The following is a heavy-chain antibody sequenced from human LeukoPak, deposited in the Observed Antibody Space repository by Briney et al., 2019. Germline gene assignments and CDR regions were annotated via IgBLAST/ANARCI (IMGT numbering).Heavy chain of an antibody. Sequence: GASVKVSCKASGYTFTGYHIHWIRQAPGQGLEWLGWISCSSGDTHYAQKFQGRVTVTRGTSIDTAYMELSTLTSDDTAVYYCARDLTGDVSTHFDYWGQGTLVTVSS. D-gene: IGHD5/OR15-5a*01. J-gene: IGHJ4*02. CDR3: ARDLTGDVSTHFDY. V-gene: IGHV1-2*02. CDR1: GYTFTGYH. CDR2: ISCSSGDT.